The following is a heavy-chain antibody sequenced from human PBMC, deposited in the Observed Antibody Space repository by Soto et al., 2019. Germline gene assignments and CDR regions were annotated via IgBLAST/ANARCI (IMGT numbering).Heavy chain of an antibody. Sequence: GASVKVSCKASGGTFSSYAISWVRQAPGQGLEWMGGIIPIFGTANYAQKFQGRVTITADESTSTAYMELSSLRSEDTAVYYCAREAGYCISTSCYYYFDYWGQGTLVTVSS. CDR2: IIPIFGTA. CDR1: GGTFSSYA. CDR3: AREAGYCISTSCYYYFDY. V-gene: IGHV1-69*13. J-gene: IGHJ4*02. D-gene: IGHD2-2*01.